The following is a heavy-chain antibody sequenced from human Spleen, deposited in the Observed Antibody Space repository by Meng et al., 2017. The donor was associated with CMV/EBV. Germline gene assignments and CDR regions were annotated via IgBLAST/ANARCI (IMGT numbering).Heavy chain of an antibody. CDR2: IYSRGST. J-gene: IGHJ6*02. CDR1: GFTVSSNY. CDR3: ARDLVTKDRNFGIGLDYYYGMDV. Sequence: GESLKISCAASGFTVSSNYMSWVRQAPGQGLEWVSLIYSRGSTYYADSVKGRFTISRDKSKNTLYLQMNNLRAEDTAVYYCARDLVTKDRNFGIGLDYYYGMDVWGQGTTVTVSS. V-gene: IGHV3-53*01. D-gene: IGHD2-21*02.